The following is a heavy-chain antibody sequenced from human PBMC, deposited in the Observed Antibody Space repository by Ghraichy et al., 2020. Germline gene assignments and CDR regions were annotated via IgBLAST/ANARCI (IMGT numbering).Heavy chain of an antibody. CDR2: ISGSGGST. CDR3: AKDRSYYYGSGYYAFDI. J-gene: IGHJ3*02. D-gene: IGHD3-10*01. V-gene: IGHV3-23*01. CDR1: GFTCSSYA. Sequence: GGSLRLSCAASGFTCSSYAMSWVRQAPGKGLEWVSAISGSGGSTYYADSVKGRFTISRDNSKNTLYLQMNSLRAEDTAVYYCAKDRSYYYGSGYYAFDIWGQGTMVTVSS.